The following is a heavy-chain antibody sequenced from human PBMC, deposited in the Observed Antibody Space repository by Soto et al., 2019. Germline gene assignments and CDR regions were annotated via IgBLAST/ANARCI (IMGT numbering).Heavy chain of an antibody. Sequence: QVQLVQSGTEVKKPGASVKVSCKASGYSFTGDYIHWVRQAPGQGLEWMGWMNPHSGGTNHAQKFRGRVTMTRDTSITTAYLELRSLRSDDTAVYYCARVVVGYCSGFSCYSAFDYWGQGTRVTVSS. V-gene: IGHV1-2*02. CDR2: MNPHSGGT. D-gene: IGHD2-15*01. CDR1: GYSFTGDY. J-gene: IGHJ4*02. CDR3: ARVVVGYCSGFSCYSAFDY.